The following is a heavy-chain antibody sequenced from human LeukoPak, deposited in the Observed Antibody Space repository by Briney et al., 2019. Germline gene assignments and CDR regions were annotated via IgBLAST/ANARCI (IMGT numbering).Heavy chain of an antibody. CDR1: GFTLNTTTMS. V-gene: IGHV2-5*02. J-gene: IGHJ4*02. D-gene: IGHD6-19*01. CDR3: ARFIYSSGWYCFDN. CDR2: IYWDDDK. Sequence: SGPTLVNPTPTLTLTCTFSGFTLNTTTMSVGWIRQPPGKALEWLANIYWDDDKRYSPSLKSRLSITKDTSKNQVVLTMTDMDPVDTATYYCARFIYSSGWYCFDNWGRGTRVTVSS.